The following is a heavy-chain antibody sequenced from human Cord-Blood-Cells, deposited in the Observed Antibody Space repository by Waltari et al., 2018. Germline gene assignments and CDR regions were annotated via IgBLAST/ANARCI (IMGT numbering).Heavy chain of an antibody. CDR1: GDSVSSNSSA. J-gene: IGHJ5*02. CDR2: TYYRSKWYN. D-gene: IGHD6-13*01. Sequence: QVQLQQSGPGLVKPSQTLSLTCAISGDSVSSNSSAWNWIRQSPSQGLEWLGRTYYRSKWYNDYAVSVKSRITINPDTSKNQFSLQLNSVTPEDTAVYYCAREPFYSSSWYDRTNWFDPWGQGTLVTVSS. V-gene: IGHV6-1*01. CDR3: AREPFYSSSWYDRTNWFDP.